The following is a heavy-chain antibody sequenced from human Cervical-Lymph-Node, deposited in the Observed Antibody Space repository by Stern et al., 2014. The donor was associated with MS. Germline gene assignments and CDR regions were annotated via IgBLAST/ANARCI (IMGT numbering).Heavy chain of an antibody. Sequence: QLQLQESGPGLVKPSQTLSLTCTVSGDSISSGDYYWTWIRQLPGKGLEWIGYISFSGYTMYNPSLKSRLAISMDTSTNQFSLRLSSVTAADTALYYCARQFCGADCYPGDDWGQGTLVTVSS. CDR3: ARQFCGADCYPGDD. J-gene: IGHJ4*02. CDR2: ISFSGYT. D-gene: IGHD2-21*02. CDR1: GDSISSGDYY. V-gene: IGHV4-30-4*08.